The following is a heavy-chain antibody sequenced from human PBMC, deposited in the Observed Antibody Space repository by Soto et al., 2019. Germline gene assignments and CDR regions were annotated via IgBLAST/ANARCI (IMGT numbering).Heavy chain of an antibody. CDR3: AKSIEGGPMDV. Sequence: GESLKISCEGFGFSLNTHWINWVRLVPGKGLEWMGIVFPGDSDTRYSPSLQGQVIISVDKSISTAYLQWTRLKASDTAIYYCAKSIEGGPMDVWGQGTTVTVSS. J-gene: IGHJ6*02. CDR1: GFSLNTHW. V-gene: IGHV5-51*01. D-gene: IGHD1-26*01. CDR2: VFPGDSDT.